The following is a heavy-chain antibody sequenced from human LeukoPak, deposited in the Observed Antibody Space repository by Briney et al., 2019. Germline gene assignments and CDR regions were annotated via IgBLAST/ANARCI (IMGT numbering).Heavy chain of an antibody. Sequence: GASVKVSCKASGYTFTGYFMHWVRQAPGQGLEWMGWINPNSGGTNYAQKFQGRVTMTRDTSISTAYMELSRLRSDDTAVYYCAREDGAVAGPDYWGQGTLVTVSS. CDR2: INPNSGGT. J-gene: IGHJ4*02. V-gene: IGHV1-2*02. CDR1: GYTFTGYF. D-gene: IGHD6-19*01. CDR3: AREDGAVAGPDY.